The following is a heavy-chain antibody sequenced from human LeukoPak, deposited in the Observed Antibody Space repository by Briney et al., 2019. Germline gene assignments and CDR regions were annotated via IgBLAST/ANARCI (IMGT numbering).Heavy chain of an antibody. J-gene: IGHJ3*02. CDR2: ISSSSSYI. CDR1: GFTFSSYS. D-gene: IGHD3-3*01. Sequence: PGGSLRLSCAASGFTFSSYSMNWVRQAPGKGLEWVSSISSSSSYIYYADSVKGRFTISRDNAKNPLHLQMNSLRAEDTAVYYCARVFDFDYNFWSGPRKAFDIWGQGTMVTVSS. CDR3: ARVFDFDYNFWSGPRKAFDI. V-gene: IGHV3-21*01.